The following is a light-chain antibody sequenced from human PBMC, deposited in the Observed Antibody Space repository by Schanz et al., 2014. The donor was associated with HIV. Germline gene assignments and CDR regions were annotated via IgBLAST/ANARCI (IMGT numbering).Light chain of an antibody. V-gene: IGKV3-20*01. Sequence: EIVMTQSPATLSVSPGERATLSCRASQSVSSYLAWYQQKPGQAPRLLIYDASNRATGIPARFSGSGSGTDFTLTISRLEPEDFAVYYCQHYGSSLWTFGQGTKVEIK. CDR1: QSVSSY. J-gene: IGKJ1*01. CDR3: QHYGSSLWT. CDR2: DAS.